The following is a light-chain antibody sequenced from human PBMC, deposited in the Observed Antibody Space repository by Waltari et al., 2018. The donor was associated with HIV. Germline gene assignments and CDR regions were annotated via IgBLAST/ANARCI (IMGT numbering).Light chain of an antibody. CDR2: ANI. V-gene: IGLV1-40*01. CDR1: SSNIGAGYH. CDR3: QSYDSSLSGVV. Sequence: QSLLTQPPSVSGAPGQAVTIPCTGSSSNIGAGYHVHWYQQVPGTAPKLLSSANINRPSGVPDRFSGSKSGTSASLAITGLQAEDEADYYCQSYDSSLSGVVFGGGTKLTVL. J-gene: IGLJ2*01.